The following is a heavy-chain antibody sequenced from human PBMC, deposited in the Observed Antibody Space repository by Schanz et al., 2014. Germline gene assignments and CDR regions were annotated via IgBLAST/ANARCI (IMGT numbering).Heavy chain of an antibody. J-gene: IGHJ5*02. Sequence: QVQVLQAGPGVVKPSETLSLTCTFSGVSMGNFYWSWIRQPAGKGREGIGRSSPGGATNYNPSLKGRVARSLDTSKNHFSRRLISVTAADTAVYYCARLGSPHCRTSNCHYDWFGPWDQGTLVTVSS. CDR1: GVSMGNFY. CDR2: SSPGGAT. V-gene: IGHV4-4*07. D-gene: IGHD2-15*01. CDR3: ARLGSPHCRTSNCHYDWFGP.